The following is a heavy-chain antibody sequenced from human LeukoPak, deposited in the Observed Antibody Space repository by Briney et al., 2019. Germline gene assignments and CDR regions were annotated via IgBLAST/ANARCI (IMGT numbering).Heavy chain of an antibody. V-gene: IGHV3-48*02. CDR3: ARVGNGRSWDY. CDR1: GFTFSSYS. CDR2: ISLGNSTM. J-gene: IGHJ4*02. Sequence: GGSLRLSCAASGFTFSSYSMNWARQVPGKGLEWISYISLGNSTMFYADSVKGRFTISRDNAKNSLYLQMNSLRDDDTAVYYCARVGNGRSWDYWGQGTLVSVSS. D-gene: IGHD2-15*01.